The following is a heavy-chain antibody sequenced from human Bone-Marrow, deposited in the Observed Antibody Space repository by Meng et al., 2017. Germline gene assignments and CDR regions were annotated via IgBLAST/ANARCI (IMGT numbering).Heavy chain of an antibody. J-gene: IGHJ4*02. Sequence: QAQLQESDPGLVKPSETRSLTCTVSGGSISSYYWSWIRQPPGKGLEWIGYIYYSGSTNYNPSLKSRVTISVDTSKNQFSLKLSSVTAADTAVYYCARFGGHYYDSSGYYKHYWGQGTLVTVSS. CDR3: ARFGGHYYDSSGYYKHY. CDR1: GGSISSYY. CDR2: IYYSGST. V-gene: IGHV4-59*01. D-gene: IGHD3-22*01.